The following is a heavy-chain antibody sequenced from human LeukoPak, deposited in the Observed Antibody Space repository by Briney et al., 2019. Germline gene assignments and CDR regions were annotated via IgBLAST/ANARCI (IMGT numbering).Heavy chain of an antibody. CDR3: VKDEAPYYYDSSGYYFGD. Sequence: GGPLRLSCSASGFTFSSYAMHWVRQAPGKGLEYVSAISSHGGSTYYADSVKGRFTISRDNSKNTLYLQMSSLRAEDTAVYYCVKDEAPYYYDSSGYYFGDWGQGTLVTVSS. V-gene: IGHV3-64D*09. D-gene: IGHD3-22*01. CDR1: GFTFSSYA. CDR2: ISSHGGST. J-gene: IGHJ4*02.